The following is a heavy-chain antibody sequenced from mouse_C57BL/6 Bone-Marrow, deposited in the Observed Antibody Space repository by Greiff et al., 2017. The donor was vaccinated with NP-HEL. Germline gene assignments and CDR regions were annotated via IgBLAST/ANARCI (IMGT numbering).Heavy chain of an antibody. J-gene: IGHJ1*03. V-gene: IGHV1-50*01. Sequence: QVQLQQPGAELVKPGASVKLSCKASGYTFTSYWMQWVKQRPGQGLEWIGEIDPSDSYTNYNQKFKGKATLTVDTSSSTAYMQLSSLTSEDSAVYYCAGWDWYFDVWGTGTTVTVSS. CDR1: GYTFTSYW. CDR3: AGWDWYFDV. D-gene: IGHD3-3*01. CDR2: IDPSDSYT.